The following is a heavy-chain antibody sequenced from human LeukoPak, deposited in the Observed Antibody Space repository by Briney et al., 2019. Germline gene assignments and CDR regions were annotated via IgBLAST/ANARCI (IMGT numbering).Heavy chain of an antibody. V-gene: IGHV4-59*08. CDR3: ARSGYDRFDVWFDP. D-gene: IGHD5-12*01. CDR1: GGSISGYY. CDR2: IHYSGTT. J-gene: IGHJ5*02. Sequence: SETLSLTCTVSGGSISGYYWSWIRQPPGKGLEWIGYIHYSGTTNYNPSLKSRVTISVDTSKNQFSLKLSSVTAADTAVYYCARSGYDRFDVWFDPWGQGTLVTVSS.